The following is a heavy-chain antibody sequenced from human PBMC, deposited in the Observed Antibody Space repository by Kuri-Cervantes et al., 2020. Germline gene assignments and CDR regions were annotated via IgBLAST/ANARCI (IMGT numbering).Heavy chain of an antibody. V-gene: IGHV1-18*01. CDR2: ISAYNGNT. Sequence: ASVKVSCKAPGYTFTSYGISWVRQAPGQGLEWMGWISAYNGNTNYAQKPQGRVTMTEDTSTDTAYMELSSLRSEDTAVYYCATRAPYIVVVPAAANAFDIWGQGTMVTVSS. CDR3: ATRAPYIVVVPAAANAFDI. D-gene: IGHD2-2*01. CDR1: GYTFTSYG. J-gene: IGHJ3*02.